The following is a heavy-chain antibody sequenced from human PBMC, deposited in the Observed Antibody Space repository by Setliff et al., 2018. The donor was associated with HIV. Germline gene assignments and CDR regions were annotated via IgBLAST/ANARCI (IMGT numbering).Heavy chain of an antibody. CDR3: ARIRTTRDSDYFDS. V-gene: IGHV4-34*01. Sequence: SETLSLTCAVYGESFSDYYWSWIRQPPGKGLEWIGEINHSESTNYNPSLKSRVTVSVGTSKEQFSLRLSSVSAADTAVYFCARIRTTRDSDYFDSWGPGTLVTVSS. J-gene: IGHJ4*02. CDR1: GESFSDYY. D-gene: IGHD1-1*01. CDR2: INHSEST.